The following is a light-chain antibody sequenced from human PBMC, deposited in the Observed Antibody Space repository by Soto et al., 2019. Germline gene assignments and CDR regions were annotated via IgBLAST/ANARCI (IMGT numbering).Light chain of an antibody. V-gene: IGLV2-14*01. Sequence: QSALTQPASVSGSPGQSITISCTGTSSDVGGYNYVSWYQQHPGKAPKLMIYDVSNRPSGVSNRFSGSKSGNTASLTISGLQAEDEADYYCSSYTSSNPPVVFGGGTKLTVL. CDR1: SSDVGGYNY. J-gene: IGLJ2*01. CDR3: SSYTSSNPPVV. CDR2: DVS.